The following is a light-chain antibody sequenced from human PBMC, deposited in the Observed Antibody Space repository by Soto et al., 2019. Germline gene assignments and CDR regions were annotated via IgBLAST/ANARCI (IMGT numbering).Light chain of an antibody. J-gene: IGLJ2*01. CDR1: SSDVGSYNL. CDR2: EGS. V-gene: IGLV2-23*01. CDR3: CSYAGSSTVV. Sequence: QSALTQPASVSGSPGQSITISCTGTSSDVGSYNLLSWYQQHPGKAPKLMIYEGSKRPSGVSNRFSGSKSGNTASLTISGLQAEDEADYYCCSYAGSSTVVFGGGTKVTVL.